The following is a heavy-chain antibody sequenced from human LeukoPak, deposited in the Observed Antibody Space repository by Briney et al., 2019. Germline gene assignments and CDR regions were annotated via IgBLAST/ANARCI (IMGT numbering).Heavy chain of an antibody. CDR3: ARCYGSGSYNWFDP. CDR1: GGSFSGYY. CDR2: INHSGST. Sequence: SETLSLTCAAYGGSFSGYYWSWIRQPPGKGLEWIGEINHSGSTNYNPSLKSRVTISVDTSKNQFSLKLSSVTAADTAVYYCARCYGSGSYNWFDPWGQGTLVTVSS. J-gene: IGHJ5*02. D-gene: IGHD3-10*01. V-gene: IGHV4-34*01.